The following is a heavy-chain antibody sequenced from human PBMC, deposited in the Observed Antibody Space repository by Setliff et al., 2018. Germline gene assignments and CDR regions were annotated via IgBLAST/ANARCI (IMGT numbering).Heavy chain of an antibody. V-gene: IGHV4-30-4*08. Sequence: SETLSLTCTVSGGSISSGDYYWGWIRQPPGKGLEWIGYIYSSGSTYYDPSLKSRVSISVDTSKDQFSLKLSSVTAADTAVYYCARESRYYYDNLGTLDYWGQGTLVTVSS. CDR2: IYSSGST. CDR1: GGSISSGDYY. D-gene: IGHD3-22*01. J-gene: IGHJ4*02. CDR3: ARESRYYYDNLGTLDY.